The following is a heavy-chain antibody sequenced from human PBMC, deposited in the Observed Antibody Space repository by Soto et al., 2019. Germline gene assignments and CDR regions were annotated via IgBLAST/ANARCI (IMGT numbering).Heavy chain of an antibody. Sequence: GASVKVSCKASGYTFTGYYMHWVRQAPGQGLEWMGWINPNSGGTNYAQKFQGRVTMTRDTSISTAYMELSRLRSDDTAVYYCARDIDYDSSGYYSYYYYGMDVWGKGTRVTVSS. CDR3: ARDIDYDSSGYYSYYYYGMDV. J-gene: IGHJ6*04. CDR1: GYTFTGYY. CDR2: INPNSGGT. V-gene: IGHV1-2*02. D-gene: IGHD3-22*01.